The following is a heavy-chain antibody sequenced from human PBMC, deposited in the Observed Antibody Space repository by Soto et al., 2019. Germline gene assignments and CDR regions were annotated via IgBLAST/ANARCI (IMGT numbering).Heavy chain of an antibody. CDR1: GFTFSSYG. Sequence: GGSLRLSCAASGFTFSSYGMHWVRQAPGKGLEWVAAISYDGGNTYYADSVKGRFTISRDNSKNTLYLQMNSLRAEDTAVYYCAKAKGYCSGGSCSTPVYYFDYWGQGTLVTVS. CDR2: ISYDGGNT. J-gene: IGHJ4*02. D-gene: IGHD2-15*01. CDR3: AKAKGYCSGGSCSTPVYYFDY. V-gene: IGHV3-30*18.